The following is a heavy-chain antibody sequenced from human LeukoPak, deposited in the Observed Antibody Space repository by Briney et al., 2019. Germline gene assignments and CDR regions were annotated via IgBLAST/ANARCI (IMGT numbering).Heavy chain of an antibody. V-gene: IGHV1-2*02. CDR3: ARVVECSSNSCYTSNAFDI. D-gene: IGHD2-2*02. CDR2: INPNRGGT. J-gene: IGHJ3*02. Sequence: ASVKVSCKASGYTFTGYYRHWVRQAPGQGLERMGWINPNRGGTNYAQKFRGRVTMTRDTSISTAYIKLSRLRSDDTAVYYCARVVECSSNSCYTSNAFDIWGQGTMVTVSS. CDR1: GYTFTGYY.